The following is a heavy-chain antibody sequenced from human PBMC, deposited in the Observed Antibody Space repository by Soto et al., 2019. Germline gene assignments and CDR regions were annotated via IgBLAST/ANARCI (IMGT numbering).Heavy chain of an antibody. D-gene: IGHD5-12*01. CDR2: IKSKTDGGTT. Sequence: GGSLRLSCAASGFTFSNAWMSWVRQAPGKGLEWVGRIKSKTDGGTTDYAAPVKGRFTISRDDSKNTLYLQMNSLKTEDTAVYYCTGWLRGGPYYYYYYMDVWGKGTTVTVSS. V-gene: IGHV3-15*01. J-gene: IGHJ6*03. CDR1: GFTFSNAW. CDR3: TGWLRGGPYYYYYYMDV.